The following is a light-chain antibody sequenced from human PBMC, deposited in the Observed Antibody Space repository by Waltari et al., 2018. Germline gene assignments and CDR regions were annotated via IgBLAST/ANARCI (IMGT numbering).Light chain of an antibody. CDR2: DAS. Sequence: DIQMTQSPSTLPASVGDRVTITCRASQSISSWVAWYQQKPGKAPKLLIYDASSLESGVPSRFSGSGSGTEFTLTISSLQPDDFATYYCQQYNSYSYTFGQGTKLEIK. CDR3: QQYNSYSYT. J-gene: IGKJ2*01. CDR1: QSISSW. V-gene: IGKV1-5*01.